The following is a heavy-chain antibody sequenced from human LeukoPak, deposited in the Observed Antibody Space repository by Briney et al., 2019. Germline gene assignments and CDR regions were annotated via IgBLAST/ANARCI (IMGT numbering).Heavy chain of an antibody. CDR1: GGSISSYY. Sequence: SETLSLTCTVSGGSISSYYWSWIRQPPGKGLEWIGYIYHSGSTNYSPSLKSRVTISVDTSKNQFSLKLSSVTAADTAVYYCARDYGTDFVWSSWFDPWGQGTLVTVSS. CDR3: ARDYGTDFVWSSWFDP. D-gene: IGHD3-16*01. V-gene: IGHV4-59*01. J-gene: IGHJ5*02. CDR2: IYHSGST.